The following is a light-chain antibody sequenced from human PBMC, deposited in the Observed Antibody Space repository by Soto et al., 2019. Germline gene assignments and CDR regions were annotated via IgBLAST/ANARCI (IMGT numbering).Light chain of an antibody. Sequence: EIVLTQSPGTLSSSPGERATLSCRASQSVSSIYLAWYQHKPGQAPRLLIYGPSTRATGIPDRFSGSGSGTDFTFSISRLEPEDSALYYCQQHTDSPLTFGQGTKVEIK. CDR3: QQHTDSPLT. CDR1: QSVSSIY. CDR2: GPS. V-gene: IGKV3-20*01. J-gene: IGKJ1*01.